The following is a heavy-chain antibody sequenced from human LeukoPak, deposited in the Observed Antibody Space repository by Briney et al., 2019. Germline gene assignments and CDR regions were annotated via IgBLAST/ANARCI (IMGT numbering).Heavy chain of an antibody. CDR3: ARDLRFLEWLLDYFDY. D-gene: IGHD3-3*01. CDR2: ISWNSGSI. CDR1: GFTFDDYA. J-gene: IGHJ4*02. Sequence: AGGSLRLSCAASGFTFDDYAMHWVRQAPGKGLEWVSGISWNSGSIGYADSVKGRFTISRDNAKNSLYLQMNSLRAEDTAVYYCARDLRFLEWLLDYFDYWGQGTLVTVSS. V-gene: IGHV3-9*01.